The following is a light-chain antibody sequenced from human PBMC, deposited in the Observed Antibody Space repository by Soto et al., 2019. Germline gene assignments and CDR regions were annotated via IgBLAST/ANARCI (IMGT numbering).Light chain of an antibody. CDR2: EVS. V-gene: IGLV2-14*01. CDR3: SSYTSSSTRV. Sequence: QSALTQPASVSGSPGQSITISCTGTSSDVGGYNYVSWYQQHPGKAPKLMIYEVSNRPSGVYNRFSGSKSGNTASLTISGLQVEDEADYYCSSYTSSSTRVFGGGTKVTVL. CDR1: SSDVGGYNY. J-gene: IGLJ3*02.